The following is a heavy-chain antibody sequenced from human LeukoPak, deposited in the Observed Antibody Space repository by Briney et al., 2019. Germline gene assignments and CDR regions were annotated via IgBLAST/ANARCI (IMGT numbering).Heavy chain of an antibody. V-gene: IGHV3-48*04. CDR2: ISSRSSTI. Sequence: GGSLRLSCAASGFTFRSYSMNWVRQAPGKGLEWVSYISSRSSTIYYADSVKGRFTISRDNAKNSLYLQMNSLRAEDTAVYYCASDRYSSSWYSPLVDYWGQGTLVTVSS. CDR1: GFTFRSYS. D-gene: IGHD6-13*01. CDR3: ASDRYSSSWYSPLVDY. J-gene: IGHJ4*02.